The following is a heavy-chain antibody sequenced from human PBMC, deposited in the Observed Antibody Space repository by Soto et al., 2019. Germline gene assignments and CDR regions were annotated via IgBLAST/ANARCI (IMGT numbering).Heavy chain of an antibody. CDR1: GYPLTELS. CDR2: FDPEDGET. J-gene: IGHJ4*02. CDR3: ATDRNGPLDY. V-gene: IGHV1-24*01. D-gene: IGHD1-1*01. Sequence: ASVKLSCKVSGYPLTELSRHWVRQAPGKGLEWMGGFDPEDGETIYAQKFQGRVTMTEDTSTGTAYMELSSLRSEDTAVYYCATDRNGPLDYWGQGTLVTVSS.